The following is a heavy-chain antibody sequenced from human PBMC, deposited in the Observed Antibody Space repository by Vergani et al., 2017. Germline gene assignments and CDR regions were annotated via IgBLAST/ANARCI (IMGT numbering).Heavy chain of an antibody. CDR2: INHSGST. Sequence: QVQLQQWGAGLLKPSETLSLTCAVYGGSFSGYYWSWIRQPPGKGLEWIGEINHSGSTNYNPSLKSRVTISVDTSKNQFSLKLSSVTAADTAVYYCARGGDYGDYDYWGQGTLVTASS. J-gene: IGHJ4*02. CDR1: GGSFSGYY. D-gene: IGHD4-17*01. CDR3: ARGGDYGDYDY. V-gene: IGHV4-34*01.